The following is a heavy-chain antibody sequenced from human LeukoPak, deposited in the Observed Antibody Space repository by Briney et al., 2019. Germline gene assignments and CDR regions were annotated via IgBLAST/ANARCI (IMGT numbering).Heavy chain of an antibody. V-gene: IGHV3-48*02. CDR1: GFTFSSYN. CDR2: ISSTGNTI. CDR3: ARGSGSSWYVHYYFDY. Sequence: PGRSLRLSCAASGFTFSSYNMNWVRQAPGMGLERASFISSTGNTIYYADSVKGRFTISRDNAKNSLYLQMNSLRDEDTAVYYCARGSGSSWYVHYYFDYWGQGTLVTVSS. D-gene: IGHD6-13*01. J-gene: IGHJ4*02.